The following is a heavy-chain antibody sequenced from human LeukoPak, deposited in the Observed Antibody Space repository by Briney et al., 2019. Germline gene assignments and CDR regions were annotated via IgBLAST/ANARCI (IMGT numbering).Heavy chain of an antibody. V-gene: IGHV1-2*02. CDR2: INPNSGAT. D-gene: IGHD5-18*01. CDR1: GYTFTGYY. Sequence: ASVKVSCKASGYTFTGYYIHWVRQAPGQGLEWMGWINPNSGATKYAQKIQGRVTMTRDTSISTVYMELSRLGSDDTAVYYCARGLDLYPGYSYGQNWFDPWGQGTLVTVSS. CDR3: ARGLDLYPGYSYGQNWFDP. J-gene: IGHJ5*02.